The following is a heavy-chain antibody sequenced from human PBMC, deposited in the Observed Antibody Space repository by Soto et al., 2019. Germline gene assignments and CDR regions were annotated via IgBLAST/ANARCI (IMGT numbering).Heavy chain of an antibody. V-gene: IGHV6-1*01. J-gene: IGHJ6*02. CDR2: TFYRSKWYY. D-gene: IGHD1-26*01. CDR1: GDSVSSSSTA. CDR3: AKEGGNHYYYYAMDV. Sequence: SQTLSLTCAISGDSVSSSSTAWSWIRQSPSRGLEWLGRTFYRSKWYYDYALSVKGRITINPDTSKNQFSLQLNSVTPEDTAVYYCAKEGGNHYYYYAMDVWGQGTTVTV.